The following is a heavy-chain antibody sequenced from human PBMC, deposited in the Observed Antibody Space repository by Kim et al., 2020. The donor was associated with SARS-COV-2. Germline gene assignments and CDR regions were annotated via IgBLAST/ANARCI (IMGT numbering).Heavy chain of an antibody. V-gene: IGHV1-3*04. CDR3: ARGSGWAFDY. D-gene: IGHD6-19*01. Sequence: ASVKVSCKASGYTFINYVMHWVRQAPGQRPEWMGLISIGNDNTKFSQKFQGRVTITRDTSVSTAYMELTSLRSEDTAIYYCARGSGWAFDYWGQGTLVTV. CDR2: ISIGNDNT. J-gene: IGHJ4*02. CDR1: GYTFINYV.